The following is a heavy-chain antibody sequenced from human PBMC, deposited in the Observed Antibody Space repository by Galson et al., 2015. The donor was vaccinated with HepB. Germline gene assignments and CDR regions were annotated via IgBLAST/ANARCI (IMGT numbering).Heavy chain of an antibody. D-gene: IGHD5-12*01. CDR1: GFTFSSYS. J-gene: IGHJ4*02. CDR2: ISSSSSTI. V-gene: IGHV3-48*01. CDR3: ARGGGLVATIRGGVIDY. Sequence: SLRLSCAASGFTFSSYSMNWVRQAPGKGLEWVSFISSSSSTIYYADSVKGRFTISRDNAKNSLYLQMNSLRAEDAAAYYCARGGGLVATIRGGVIDYWGQGTLVTVSS.